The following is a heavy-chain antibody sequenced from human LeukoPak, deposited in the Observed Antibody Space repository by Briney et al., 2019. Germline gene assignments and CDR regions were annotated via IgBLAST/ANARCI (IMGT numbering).Heavy chain of an antibody. CDR1: GFTFTSYN. CDR3: AELGITMIGGV. V-gene: IGHV3-21*01. Sequence: GGSLRLSCAASGFTFTSYNMNWVRQAPGKGLEWVSSITSSSSYIYYADSVKGRFTISRDNAKNSLYLQMNSLRAEDTAVYYCAELGITMIGGVWGKGTTVTISS. J-gene: IGHJ6*04. D-gene: IGHD3-10*02. CDR2: ITSSSSYI.